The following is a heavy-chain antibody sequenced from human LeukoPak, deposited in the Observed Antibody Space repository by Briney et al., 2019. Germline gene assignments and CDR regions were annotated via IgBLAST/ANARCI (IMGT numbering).Heavy chain of an antibody. J-gene: IGHJ4*02. CDR2: IYHSGST. CDR1: GGSISSYY. CDR3: ARDPGGYYFDY. Sequence: SETLSLTCTVSGGSISSYYWSWIRQPPGKGLEWIGYIYHSGSTYYNPSLKSRVTISVDTSKNQFSLKLRSVTAADTAVYYCARDPGGYYFDYWGQGTLVTVSS. V-gene: IGHV4-59*01. D-gene: IGHD1-26*01.